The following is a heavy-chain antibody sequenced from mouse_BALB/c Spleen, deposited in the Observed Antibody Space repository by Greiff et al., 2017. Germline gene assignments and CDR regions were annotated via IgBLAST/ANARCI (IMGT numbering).Heavy chain of an antibody. Sequence: VKLVESGPGLVAPSQSLSITCTVSGFSLTSYGVHWVRQPPGKGLEWLGVIWAGGSTNYNSALMSRLSISKDNSKSQVFLKMNSLQTDDTAMYYCARDHGYGNYYFDYWGQGTTLTVSS. D-gene: IGHD2-1*01. J-gene: IGHJ2*01. CDR2: IWAGGST. V-gene: IGHV2-9*02. CDR1: GFSLTSYG. CDR3: ARDHGYGNYYFDY.